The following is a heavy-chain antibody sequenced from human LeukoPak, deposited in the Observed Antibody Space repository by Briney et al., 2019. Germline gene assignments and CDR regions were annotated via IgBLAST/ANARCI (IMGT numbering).Heavy chain of an antibody. D-gene: IGHD1-14*01. V-gene: IGHV4-59*01. CDR2: IYYSGGT. Sequence: SETLFLTCTVSGGSITIYYWSRIRQSPGKGLEWIGYIYYSGGTNYNPSLKSRVTLSIDASKNQFSLRLSSVTAADTAIYYCARDNPANWFDPWGQGTLVTASS. CDR1: GGSITIYY. CDR3: ARDNPANWFDP. J-gene: IGHJ5*02.